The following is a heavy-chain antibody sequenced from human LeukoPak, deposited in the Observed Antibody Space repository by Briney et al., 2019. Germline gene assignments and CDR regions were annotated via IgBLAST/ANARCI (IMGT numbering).Heavy chain of an antibody. CDR2: INPNSGGT. V-gene: IGHV1-2*02. CDR1: GYTFTGYY. Sequence: ASVRVSCKASGYTFTGYYMHWVRQAPGQGLEWMGWINPNSGGTNYAQKFQGRVTMTRDTSISTAYMELSRLRSDDTAVYYCARGFTARRFFAYWGQGTLLTVSS. J-gene: IGHJ4*02. D-gene: IGHD6-6*01. CDR3: ARGFTARRFFAY.